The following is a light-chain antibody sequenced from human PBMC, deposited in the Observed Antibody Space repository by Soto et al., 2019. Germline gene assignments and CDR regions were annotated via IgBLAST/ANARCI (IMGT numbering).Light chain of an antibody. CDR3: QQYGSSPTWT. Sequence: EIVLTLSPSTLSLSPGERATLSCRASQSVSNYLAWYQQKPGQAPRLLIYGASTRATGIPDRFSGSGSGTDFTLTISRLEPEDSAVYYCQQYGSSPTWTFGQGTKVDIK. V-gene: IGKV3-20*01. CDR1: QSVSNY. CDR2: GAS. J-gene: IGKJ1*01.